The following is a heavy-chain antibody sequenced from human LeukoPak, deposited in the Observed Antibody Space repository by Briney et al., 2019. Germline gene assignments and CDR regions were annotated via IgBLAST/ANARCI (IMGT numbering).Heavy chain of an antibody. V-gene: IGHV3-30*14. CDR3: ARGVGQDAFDI. D-gene: IGHD1-26*01. CDR1: GFTFSSYA. Sequence: QTGGSLRLSCAASGFTFSSYAMHWVRQAPGKGLEWVAVISYDGSNKYYADSVKGRFTISRDISKNTLYLQMNSLRVEDTAVYYCARGVGQDAFDIWGQGTMVTVSS. CDR2: ISYDGSNK. J-gene: IGHJ3*02.